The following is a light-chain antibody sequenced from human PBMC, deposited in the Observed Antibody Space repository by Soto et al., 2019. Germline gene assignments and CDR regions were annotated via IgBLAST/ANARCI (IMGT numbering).Light chain of an antibody. CDR3: CSYTSSSTPVV. CDR2: DVI. Sequence: QSALTQPASVSGSPGQSITISCTGTSSDVGGYNFVSWYQHHPDKVPKLMIYDVISRPSGVSYRFSGSKSDNTASLTISGLQDEEEDDYYCCSYTSSSTPVVFGGGTKLTVL. J-gene: IGLJ2*01. V-gene: IGLV2-14*03. CDR1: SSDVGGYNF.